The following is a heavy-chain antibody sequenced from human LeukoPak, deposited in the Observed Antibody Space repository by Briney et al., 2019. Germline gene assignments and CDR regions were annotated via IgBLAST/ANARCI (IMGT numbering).Heavy chain of an antibody. J-gene: IGHJ4*02. Sequence: GSLRLSCAASGFTFSSDAMSWVRQAPGKGLEWVSTISGGGGTTYYSDSVKGRFTISRDNSKNTLFLQMNSLRAEDTAIYYCAKASTFGELNRPFDYWGQGTLVTVSS. V-gene: IGHV3-23*01. CDR1: GFTFSSDA. CDR2: ISGGGGTT. D-gene: IGHD3-10*01. CDR3: AKASTFGELNRPFDY.